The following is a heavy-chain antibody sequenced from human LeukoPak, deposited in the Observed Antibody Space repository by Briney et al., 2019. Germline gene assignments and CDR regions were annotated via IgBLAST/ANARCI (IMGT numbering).Heavy chain of an antibody. D-gene: IGHD2-15*01. CDR3: ARGRVVEDCSGGSCYHFDY. Sequence: GGSLRLSCAASGFTFSNYWMSWVRQAPGKGLEWVANIKQDRSEKYYVDSVKGRFTISRDNAKNSLYLQMNSLRAEDTAVYYCARGRVVEDCSGGSCYHFDYWGQGTLVTVS. CDR2: IKQDRSEK. V-gene: IGHV3-7*03. J-gene: IGHJ4*02. CDR1: GFTFSNYW.